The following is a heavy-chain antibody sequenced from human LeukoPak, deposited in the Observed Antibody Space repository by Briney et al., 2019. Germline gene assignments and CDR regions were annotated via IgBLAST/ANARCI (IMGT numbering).Heavy chain of an antibody. CDR3: AKSIVVVTLDPSLYYFDY. Sequence: PGGSLRLSCAASGFTFSSYWMSWVRLAPGKGLEWVSAISGSGGSTYYADSVKGRFTISRDNSKNTLYLQMNSLRAEDTAAYYCAKSIVVVTLDPSLYYFDYWGQGTLVTVSS. D-gene: IGHD3-22*01. V-gene: IGHV3-23*01. CDR1: GFTFSSYW. CDR2: ISGSGGST. J-gene: IGHJ4*02.